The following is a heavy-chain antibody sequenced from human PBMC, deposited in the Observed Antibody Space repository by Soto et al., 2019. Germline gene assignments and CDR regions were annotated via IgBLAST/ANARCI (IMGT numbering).Heavy chain of an antibody. J-gene: IGHJ5*02. CDR3: ARPRGPMTTVTSGNWFDP. CDR1: GGSISSSSYY. D-gene: IGHD4-17*01. Sequence: SETLSLTCTVSGGSISSSSYYWGWIRQPPGKGLEWIGSIYYSGSTYYNPSLKSRVTISVDTSKNQFSLKLSSVTAADTAVYYCARPRGPMTTVTSGNWFDPWGQGTLVTVSS. CDR2: IYYSGST. V-gene: IGHV4-39*01.